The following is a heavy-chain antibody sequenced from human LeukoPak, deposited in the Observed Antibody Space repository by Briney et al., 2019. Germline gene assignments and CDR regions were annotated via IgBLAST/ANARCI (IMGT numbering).Heavy chain of an antibody. CDR1: GFTFSSYG. V-gene: IGHV3-30*03. J-gene: IGHJ4*02. Sequence: PGRSLRLSCAASGFTFSSYGMHWVRQAPGKGLEWVAVISYDGSNKYYADSVKGRFTISRDNSKNTLYLQMNSLRAEDTAVYYCARTNYYDSSGFLFDYWGQGTLVTVSS. D-gene: IGHD3-22*01. CDR3: ARTNYYDSSGFLFDY. CDR2: ISYDGSNK.